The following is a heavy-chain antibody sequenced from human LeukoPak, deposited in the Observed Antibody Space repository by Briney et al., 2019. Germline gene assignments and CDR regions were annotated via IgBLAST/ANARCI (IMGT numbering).Heavy chain of an antibody. J-gene: IGHJ4*02. V-gene: IGHV3-23*01. Sequence: GGSLRLSCAASGFTFSSYAMNWVRQAPGKGLEWVSAICSNDNNTYYANSVKGRFTISRDNSKNTLSLQLNSLRAEDPAVYSCAKGPSSSCYRAPNYWGQGTLVTVSS. CDR1: GFTFSSYA. CDR2: ICSNDNNT. CDR3: AKGPSSSCYRAPNY. D-gene: IGHD2-15*01.